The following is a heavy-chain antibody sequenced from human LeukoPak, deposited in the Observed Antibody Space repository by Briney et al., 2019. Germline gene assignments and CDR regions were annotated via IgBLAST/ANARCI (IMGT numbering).Heavy chain of an antibody. CDR2: IYPGDSDT. D-gene: IGHD6-13*01. J-gene: IGHJ4*02. V-gene: IGHV5-51*01. CDR3: ARQSGGGSSSWSPFNY. Sequence: GESLKISCKGSGYSFTSYWIGWVRQMPGKGLEWMGIIYPGDSDTRYSPSFEGQVTISADKSISTAYLQWGSLKASDTAMYYCARQSGGGSSSWSPFNYWGQGTLVTVSS. CDR1: GYSFTSYW.